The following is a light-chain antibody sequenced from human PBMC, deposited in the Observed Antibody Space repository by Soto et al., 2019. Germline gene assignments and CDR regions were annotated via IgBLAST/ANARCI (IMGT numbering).Light chain of an antibody. J-gene: IGKJ1*01. CDR2: AAS. CDR1: QSISSY. V-gene: IGKV1-39*01. CDR3: QQSYSTPQT. Sequence: DIQMTQSPYSLSASVGDRVTITCRASQSISSYLNWYQQKPGKAPKLLIYAASSLQSGVPSRFSGSGSGTDFTLTISSLQPEDFATYYCQQSYSTPQTFCQGAKVDIK.